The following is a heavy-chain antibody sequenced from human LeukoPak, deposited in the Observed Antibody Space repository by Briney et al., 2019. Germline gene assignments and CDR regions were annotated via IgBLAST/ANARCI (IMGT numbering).Heavy chain of an antibody. CDR2: IYTSGST. J-gene: IGHJ5*02. V-gene: IGHV4-4*07. D-gene: IGHD5-18*01. Sequence: SETLSLTCTVSGGSISSYYWSWIQQPAGKGLEWIGRIYTSGSTNYNPSLKSRVTMSVDTSKNQFSLKLASVTAADTAIYYCAKGAGGFSYYNWFDPWGQGTLVTVSS. CDR1: GGSISSYY. CDR3: AKGAGGFSYYNWFDP.